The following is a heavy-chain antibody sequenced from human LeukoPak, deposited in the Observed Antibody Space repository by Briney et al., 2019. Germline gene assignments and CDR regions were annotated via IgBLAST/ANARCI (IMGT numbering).Heavy chain of an antibody. D-gene: IGHD1-1*01. V-gene: IGHV3-30-3*01. CDR1: GFTFSSYA. CDR3: ARKENMGTFDY. J-gene: IGHJ4*02. CDR2: ISYDGSNK. Sequence: PGGSLRLCCAASGFTFSSYAMHWVRQAPGKGLEWVAVISYDGSNKYYADSVKGRFTISRDNSKNTLYLQMNSLRAEDTAVYYCARKENMGTFDYWGQGTLVTVSS.